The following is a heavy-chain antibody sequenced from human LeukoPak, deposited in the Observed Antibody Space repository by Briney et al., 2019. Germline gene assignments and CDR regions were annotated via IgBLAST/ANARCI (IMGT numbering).Heavy chain of an antibody. CDR3: GSISGDF. Sequence: GGSLRLSCAASGSILSDHHMDWVRQAPGKGLEWLGRSRYKADSYTIEYAAAVKGRFTISRDDSKNSMYLQMNSLTTEDTPVYYCGSISGDFWGQGTLVTVSS. V-gene: IGHV3-72*01. CDR1: GSILSDHH. J-gene: IGHJ4*02. CDR2: SRYKADSYTI. D-gene: IGHD1-20*01.